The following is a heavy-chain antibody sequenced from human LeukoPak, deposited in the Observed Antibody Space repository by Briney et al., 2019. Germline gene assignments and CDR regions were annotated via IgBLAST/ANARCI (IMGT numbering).Heavy chain of an antibody. Sequence: GGSLRLSCAASGFTFSSYSMNWVRQAPGKGLEWVSSISSSSSYIYYADSVKGRFTISRDNAKNSLYLQMNSLRVEDTAVYYCARSGIVATCFDYWGQGTLVTVSS. CDR3: ARSGIVATCFDY. V-gene: IGHV3-21*01. CDR2: ISSSSSYI. CDR1: GFTFSSYS. D-gene: IGHD5-12*01. J-gene: IGHJ4*02.